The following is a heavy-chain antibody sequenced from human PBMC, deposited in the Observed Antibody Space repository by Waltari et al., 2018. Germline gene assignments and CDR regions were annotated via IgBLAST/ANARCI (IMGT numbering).Heavy chain of an antibody. J-gene: IGHJ4*02. CDR1: GFTFRSYA. D-gene: IGHD3-16*01. V-gene: IGHV3-23*04. Sequence: EVQLVESGGGLVKPGGSLRLSCAASGFTFRSYAMNWVRQAPGKGLEWVSLITGSGDSTYYADSVKGRFTVSRDNSKNTLYLQMNSLRAEDTAVYYCAKSRGSSYGTEYLDYWGQGTLVTVSS. CDR2: ITGSGDST. CDR3: AKSRGSSYGTEYLDY.